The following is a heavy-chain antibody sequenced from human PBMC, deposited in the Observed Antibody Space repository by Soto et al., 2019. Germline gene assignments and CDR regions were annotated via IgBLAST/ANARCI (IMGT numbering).Heavy chain of an antibody. V-gene: IGHV1-69*08. J-gene: IGHJ4*02. D-gene: IGHD6-19*01. CDR3: ARDIAVAGKSFDY. CDR2: IIPILGIA. CDR1: GGTFSSYT. Sequence: QVQLVQSGAEVKKPGSSVKVSCKASGGTFSSYTISWVRQAPGQGLEWMGRIIPILGIANYAQKFQGRVTITADKSTSTAYMELSSLRSEDTAVYYCARDIAVAGKSFDYCGQGTLVTVSS.